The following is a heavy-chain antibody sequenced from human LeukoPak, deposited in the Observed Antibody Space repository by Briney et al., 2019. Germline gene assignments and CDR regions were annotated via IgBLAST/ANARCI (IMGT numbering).Heavy chain of an antibody. D-gene: IGHD3-16*01. CDR2: ISGSGGST. V-gene: IGHV3-23*01. CDR1: GFTFSSYA. CDR3: AKSSLLRNWFDP. J-gene: IGHJ5*02. Sequence: PGGSLRLSCAASGFTFSSYAMSWVRQAPGKGLERVSAISGSGGSTYYADSVKGRFTISRDNSKNTLYLQMNSLRAEDTAVYYCAKSSLLRNWFDPWGQGTLVIVSS.